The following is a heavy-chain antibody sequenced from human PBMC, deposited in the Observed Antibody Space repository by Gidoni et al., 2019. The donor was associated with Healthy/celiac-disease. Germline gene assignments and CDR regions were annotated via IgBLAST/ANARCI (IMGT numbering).Heavy chain of an antibody. V-gene: IGHV4-59*08. D-gene: IGHD4-17*01. CDR3: ARHEAGYGDYEYYFDY. CDR2: IYYSGST. CDR1: GGSISSYY. Sequence: QVQLQESGPGLVKPSETLSLTCTVSGGSISSYYWSWIRQPPGKGLEWIGYIYYSGSTNYNPSLKSRVTISVDTSKNQFSLKLSSVTAADTAVYYCARHEAGYGDYEYYFDYWGQGTLVTVSS. J-gene: IGHJ4*02.